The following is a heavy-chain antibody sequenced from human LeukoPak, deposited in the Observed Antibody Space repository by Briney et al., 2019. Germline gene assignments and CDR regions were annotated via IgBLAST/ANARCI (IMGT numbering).Heavy chain of an antibody. CDR3: ARVFVAGTDYYYYMDV. CDR1: GYTFTSYY. CDR2: INPNSGGT. J-gene: IGHJ6*03. V-gene: IGHV1-2*02. D-gene: IGHD6-19*01. Sequence: GASVKVSCKASGYTFTSYYMHWVRQAPGQGLEWMGWINPNSGGTNYAQKFQGGVTMTRDASISTAYMELSRLRSDDTAVYYCARVFVAGTDYYYYMDVWGKGTTVTVSS.